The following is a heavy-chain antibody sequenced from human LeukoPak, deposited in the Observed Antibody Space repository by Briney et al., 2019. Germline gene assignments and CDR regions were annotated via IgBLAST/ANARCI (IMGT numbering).Heavy chain of an antibody. CDR3: AREAGYYGSGSYSGAFDI. Sequence: SETLSLTCTVSGGSISSSSYYWGWIRQPPGKGLEWIGSIYYSGSTYYNQSLKSRVTKSVDTSKNQFSLKLSSVTAADTAVYYCAREAGYYGSGSYSGAFDIWGQGTMVTVSS. J-gene: IGHJ3*02. V-gene: IGHV4-39*02. CDR1: GGSISSSSYY. CDR2: IYYSGST. D-gene: IGHD3-10*01.